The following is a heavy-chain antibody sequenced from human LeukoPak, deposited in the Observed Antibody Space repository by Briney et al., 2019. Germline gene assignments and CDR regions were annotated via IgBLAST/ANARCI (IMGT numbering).Heavy chain of an antibody. J-gene: IGHJ3*02. CDR3: ARDRIIYGDYGDTFDI. V-gene: IGHV3-48*03. CDR2: ISSSGSTI. Sequence: GGSLRLSCAASGFSFNSFEMSWVRQAPGKGLEWVSYISSSGSTIYYADSVKGRFTISRDNAKNSLYLQMNSLRAEDTAVYYCARDRIIYGDYGDTFDIWGQGAMVTVSS. D-gene: IGHD4-17*01. CDR1: GFSFNSFE.